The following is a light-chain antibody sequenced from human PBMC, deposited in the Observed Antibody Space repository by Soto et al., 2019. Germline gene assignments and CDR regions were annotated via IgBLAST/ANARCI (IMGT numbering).Light chain of an antibody. V-gene: IGKV3-20*01. CDR3: QQYQTYAT. CDR2: GAS. CDR1: QSVSNNY. Sequence: EIVLTQSPGTLSLSPGERATLSCRASQSVSNNYLAWYQQKPGQAPRLLIYGASNRATGIPARFSGSGSGTDFTLTISSLQPDDFATYYCQQYQTYATFGQGTRLEI. J-gene: IGKJ5*01.